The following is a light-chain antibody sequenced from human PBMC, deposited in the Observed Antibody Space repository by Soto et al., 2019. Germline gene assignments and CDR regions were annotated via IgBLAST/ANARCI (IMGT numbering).Light chain of an antibody. CDR2: EVS. CDR1: SSDVGGYNY. Sequence: QSVLTQPASVSGSPGQSITISCTGTSSDVGGYNYVSWYQHHPGKAPKLMIYEVSNRPSGVSNRFSGSKSGNTASLTISGLQADDEADYYCTSYTSISTLGVFGGGTKLTVL. J-gene: IGLJ3*02. V-gene: IGLV2-14*01. CDR3: TSYTSISTLGV.